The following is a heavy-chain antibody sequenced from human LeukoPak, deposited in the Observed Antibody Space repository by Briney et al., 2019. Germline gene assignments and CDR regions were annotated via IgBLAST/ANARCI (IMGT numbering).Heavy chain of an antibody. CDR2: ISGTGGST. CDR3: ASLRGDSPGN. D-gene: IGHD2-21*02. J-gene: IGHJ4*02. V-gene: IGHV3-23*01. Sequence: GGSLRLSCAASGFTFSSYAMDWVRQAPGKGLEWVSAISGTGGSTFYADSVKGRFTISGDNSKSTLYLQIHSLRAEDTAVYYCASLRGDSPGNWGQGTLVTVSS. CDR1: GFTFSSYA.